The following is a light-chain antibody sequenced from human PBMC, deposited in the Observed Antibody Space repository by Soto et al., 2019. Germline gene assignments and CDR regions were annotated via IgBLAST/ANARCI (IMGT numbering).Light chain of an antibody. CDR1: QSVSSSY. J-gene: IGKJ2*01. CDR3: QQYGNARYT. CDR2: GAS. Sequence: EIGLTQSPGTLSLSPGERATLSCRASQSVSSSYLAWYQQRPGQAPRLLIYGASSRATDIPDRFSGSGSGTDFTLTISRLEPEDFAVYYCQQYGNARYTFGQGTKLEI. V-gene: IGKV3-20*01.